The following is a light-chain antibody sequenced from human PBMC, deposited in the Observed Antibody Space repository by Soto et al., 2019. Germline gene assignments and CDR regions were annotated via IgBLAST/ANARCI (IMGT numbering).Light chain of an antibody. CDR1: SSDVGAYNY. J-gene: IGLJ2*01. Sequence: QSVLTQPASVSGSPGPSITISCTGTSSDVGAYNYVSWYQHHPGKAPKLMIYDVSNRPSGVSNRFSGAKSGNTASLTISGLQAEDEADYYCNSFTTSSTLVFGGGTKLTVL. CDR2: DVS. CDR3: NSFTTSSTLV. V-gene: IGLV2-14*03.